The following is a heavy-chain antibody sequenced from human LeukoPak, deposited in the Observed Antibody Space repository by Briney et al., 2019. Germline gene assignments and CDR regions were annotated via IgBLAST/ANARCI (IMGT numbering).Heavy chain of an antibody. CDR3: ARVGRGQGVDY. CDR1: GGSISSYY. J-gene: IGHJ4*02. CDR2: IYYSGST. Sequence: PSETLSLTCTVSGGSISSYYWSWIRQPPGKGLEWIGYIYYSGSTNYNPSLKSRVTISVDTSKNQFSLKLSSVTAADTAVYYCARVGRGQGVDYWGQGTLVTVSS. D-gene: IGHD1-26*01. V-gene: IGHV4-59*01.